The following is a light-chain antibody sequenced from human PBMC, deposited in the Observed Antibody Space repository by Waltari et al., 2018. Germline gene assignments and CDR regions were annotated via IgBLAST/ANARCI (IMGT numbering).Light chain of an antibody. CDR2: TSS. V-gene: IGKV1-9*01. CDR3: QQLNTYPYT. Sequence: QLTQSPSSLSASVGDRVTITCRASQDINTYLAWYQLKPGKAPKLLISTSSTLQTGVPSRFSGSGSGPDFTLTITSLQPEDLATYYCQQLNTYPYTVGQGTKLEIK. CDR1: QDINTY. J-gene: IGKJ2*01.